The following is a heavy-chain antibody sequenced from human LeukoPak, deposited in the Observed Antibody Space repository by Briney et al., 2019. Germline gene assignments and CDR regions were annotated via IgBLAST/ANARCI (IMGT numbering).Heavy chain of an antibody. Sequence: GGSLRLSCAASGFNFIDYSMNWVRQAPGKGLEWISYIGISSGNTKYADSVKGRFTISRDKARNSLYLQMNSLRVEDTAVYYCARDHLYAFDNWGHGTLVTVSS. CDR1: GFNFIDYS. V-gene: IGHV3-48*01. J-gene: IGHJ4*01. D-gene: IGHD5/OR15-5a*01. CDR2: IGISSGNT. CDR3: ARDHLYAFDN.